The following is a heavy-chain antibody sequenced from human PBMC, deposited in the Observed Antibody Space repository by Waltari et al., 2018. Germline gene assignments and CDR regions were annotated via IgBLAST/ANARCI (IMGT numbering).Heavy chain of an antibody. CDR3: ARCHSSSWSPFDY. V-gene: IGHV3-48*04. CDR1: GFTFSSYS. J-gene: IGHJ4*02. D-gene: IGHD6-13*01. CDR2: ISSSSSTI. Sequence: EVQLVESGGGLVQPGGSLRLSCAASGFTFSSYSMNWVRQAPGKGLGWVSYISSSSSTIYYADSVKGRFTISRDNAKNSLYLQMNSLRAEDTAVYYCARCHSSSWSPFDYWGQGTLVTVSS.